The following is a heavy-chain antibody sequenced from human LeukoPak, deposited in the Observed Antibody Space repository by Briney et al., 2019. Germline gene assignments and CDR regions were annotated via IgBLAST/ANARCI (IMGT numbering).Heavy chain of an antibody. CDR1: GFTFSSYV. CDR2: ISNSGDST. D-gene: IGHD3-3*01. J-gene: IGHJ5*02. Sequence: PGGSLRLSCAASGFTFSSYVMIWVRQAPGKGLEWVSGISNSGDSTYYADSVKGRFTISRDNSKNTLYLQLNSLRVEDTAVYYCAKAVSGYPNWFDPWGQGTLVTVSS. V-gene: IGHV3-23*01. CDR3: AKAVSGYPNWFDP.